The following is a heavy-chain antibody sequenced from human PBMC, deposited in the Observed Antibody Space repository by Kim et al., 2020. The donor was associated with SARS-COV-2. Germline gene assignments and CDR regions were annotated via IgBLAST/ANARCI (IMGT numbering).Heavy chain of an antibody. J-gene: IGHJ4*02. CDR3: AVSTY. Sequence: NRDWSSPSHRDSVKGRFTISRDNAKNTLYLQMNSLRAEDTAVYYCAVSTYWGQGTLVTVSS. V-gene: IGHV3-74*01. CDR2: NRDWSSP.